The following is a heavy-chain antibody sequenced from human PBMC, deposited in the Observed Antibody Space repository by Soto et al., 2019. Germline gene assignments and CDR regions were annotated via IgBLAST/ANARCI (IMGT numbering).Heavy chain of an antibody. V-gene: IGHV3-23*01. CDR1: GFTFNDYA. CDR2: ISGSLGSA. J-gene: IGHJ3*02. Sequence: GSLRLSCAVSGFTFNDYAMSWVPQAPGKGLEWVSTISGSLGSAYNAASVEGRFTISGDNSNNTLYLQMNSLRVEDTATYYCAKDSRLPGFGLLIHAFDIWGHGTMVTVSS. D-gene: IGHD3-3*01. CDR3: AKDSRLPGFGLLIHAFDI.